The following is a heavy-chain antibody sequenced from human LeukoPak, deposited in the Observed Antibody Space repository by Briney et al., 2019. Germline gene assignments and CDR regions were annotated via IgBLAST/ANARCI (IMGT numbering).Heavy chain of an antibody. CDR3: ARELRPIDY. CDR2: ISSSGSTI. V-gene: IGHV3-48*03. CDR1: GFTFSSYE. J-gene: IGHJ4*02. Sequence: PGGSLRLSCAASGFTFSSYEMNWVRQAPGKGLEWVSYISSSGSTIYYADSVKGRFTISRDNAKNSLYLQMNSLRAEDTAVYHCARELRPIDYWGQGTLVTVSS.